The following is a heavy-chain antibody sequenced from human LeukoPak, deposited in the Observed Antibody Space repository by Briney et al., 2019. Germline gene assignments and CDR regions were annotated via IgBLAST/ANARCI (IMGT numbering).Heavy chain of an antibody. CDR3: ARDPSLWAQWPYFDY. CDR2: IYTSGST. J-gene: IGHJ4*02. V-gene: IGHV4-61*02. CDR1: GGSISSGSYY. D-gene: IGHD6-19*01. Sequence: SETLSLTCTVSGGSISSGSYYWSWIRQPAGKGLEWIWRIYTSGSTNYNPSLKSRVTISVDTSKNQFSLKLSSVTAADTAVYYCARDPSLWAQWPYFDYWGQGTLVTVSS.